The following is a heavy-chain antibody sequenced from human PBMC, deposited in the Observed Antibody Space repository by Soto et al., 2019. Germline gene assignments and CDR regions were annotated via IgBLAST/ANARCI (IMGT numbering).Heavy chain of an antibody. CDR1: GFTFSKNG. D-gene: IGHD1-1*01. Sequence: EVQLLESGGGLVQPGGSLRLSCAASGFTFSKNGMSWVRQAPGKGLEWVSSINENGRNTHYADSVKGRFIISRDNSKSMVYLDINSLRAEDTAIYYGEKQVWDGGAKLDPTTDPWGQGVLVTVSS. V-gene: IGHV3-23*01. CDR3: EKQVWDGGAKLDPTTDP. CDR2: INENGRNT. J-gene: IGHJ5*02.